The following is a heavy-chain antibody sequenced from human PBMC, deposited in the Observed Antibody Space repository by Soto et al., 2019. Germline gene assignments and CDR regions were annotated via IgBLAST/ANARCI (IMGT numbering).Heavy chain of an antibody. Sequence: GXSVKVSCKASGGTFSSYAISWGRQAPVQGLEWMGGIIPIFGTANYAQKFQGRVTITADESTSTAYMELSSLRSEDTAVYYCAGADGGLYYYYYYGMDVWGQGTTVTVSS. J-gene: IGHJ6*02. CDR1: GGTFSSYA. CDR2: IIPIFGTA. V-gene: IGHV1-69*01. CDR3: AGADGGLYYYYYYGMDV. D-gene: IGHD3-16*01.